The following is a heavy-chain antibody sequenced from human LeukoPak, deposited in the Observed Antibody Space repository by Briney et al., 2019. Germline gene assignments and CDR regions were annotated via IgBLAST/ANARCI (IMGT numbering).Heavy chain of an antibody. CDR2: ISYDGSNE. J-gene: IGHJ4*02. Sequence: QPGRSLRLSCAASGFTFSNYGMHWVRQAPGKGLEWVALISYDGSNEYFADSVKGRFTISRDNSKNTLYLQMHSLRAEDTAVYYCAKDNVAAAGRYFDYWGQGTLVTVSS. CDR1: GFTFSNYG. D-gene: IGHD6-13*01. V-gene: IGHV3-30*18. CDR3: AKDNVAAAGRYFDY.